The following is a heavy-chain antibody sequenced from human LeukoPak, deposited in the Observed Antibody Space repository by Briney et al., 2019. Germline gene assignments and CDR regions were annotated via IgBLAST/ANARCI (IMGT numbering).Heavy chain of an antibody. Sequence: SETLSLTCTVSGGSISSGDYYWSWIRQPPGKGLEWIGYIYYSGSTYYNPSLKSRVTISVDTSKNQFSLKLSSVTAADTAVYYCARVRTGIVGARGFDPWGQGTLVTVSS. V-gene: IGHV4-30-4*01. J-gene: IGHJ5*02. CDR2: IYYSGST. D-gene: IGHD1-26*01. CDR1: GGSISSGDYY. CDR3: ARVRTGIVGARGFDP.